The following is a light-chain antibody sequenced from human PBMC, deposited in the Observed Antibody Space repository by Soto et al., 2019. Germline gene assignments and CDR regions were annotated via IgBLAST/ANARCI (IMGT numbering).Light chain of an antibody. CDR3: CSYAGSYTFGYV. V-gene: IGLV2-11*01. Sequence: QSALTQPRSVSASPGQSVTISCTGTSSDVGGYNYVSWYQQHPGKAPKLMIYDVSKRPSGVPDRFSGSKSGNTASLTISGLQAEDEADYYCCSYAGSYTFGYVFGTGTKLTVL. CDR2: DVS. J-gene: IGLJ1*01. CDR1: SSDVGGYNY.